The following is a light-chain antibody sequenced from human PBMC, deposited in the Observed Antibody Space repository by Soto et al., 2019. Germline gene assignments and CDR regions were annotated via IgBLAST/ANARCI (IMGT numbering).Light chain of an antibody. Sequence: QAVVTQPASVSGSPGQSITISCTGTSSDVGGYNYVSWFQQSPGKAPKVLIYEVTNRPSGVSSRFSGSKSGNTASLTISGLQAEDEADYYCSSYTSYNTLIFGGGTKLTVL. CDR2: EVT. CDR1: SSDVGGYNY. J-gene: IGLJ2*01. V-gene: IGLV2-14*01. CDR3: SSYTSYNTLI.